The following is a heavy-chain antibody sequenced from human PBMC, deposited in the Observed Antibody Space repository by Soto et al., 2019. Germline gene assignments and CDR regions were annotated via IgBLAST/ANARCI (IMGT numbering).Heavy chain of an antibody. J-gene: IGHJ4*02. CDR1: GFTFEDYT. Sequence: GSLRLSCAASGFTFEDYTMHWVRQTPGKGLEWVSLISWDGDSAYYADSVRGRFTISRDNSKNSLFLQMNNVRAEDAALYFCAKEPRGISPNLDFWGQGTWVTVSS. CDR2: ISWDGDSA. CDR3: AKEPRGISPNLDF. V-gene: IGHV3-43*01. D-gene: IGHD3-10*01.